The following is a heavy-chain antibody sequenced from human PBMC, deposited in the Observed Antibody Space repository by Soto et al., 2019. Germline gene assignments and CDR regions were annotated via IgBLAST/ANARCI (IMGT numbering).Heavy chain of an antibody. V-gene: IGHV4-59*01. D-gene: IGHD1-26*01. CDR3: ARDAREPYYFDY. CDR2: IYYSGST. Sequence: SETLSLTCTVSGGSISSYYWSWIRQPPGKGLEWIGYIYYSGSTNYNPSLKSRVTISVDTSKNQFSLKLSSVTAADTAVYYCARDAREPYYFDYWGQGTLVTVSS. CDR1: GGSISSYY. J-gene: IGHJ4*02.